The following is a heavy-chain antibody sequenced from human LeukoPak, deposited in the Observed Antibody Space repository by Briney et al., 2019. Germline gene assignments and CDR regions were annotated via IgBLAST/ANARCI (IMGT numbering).Heavy chain of an antibody. J-gene: IGHJ4*02. CDR3: ARGEGSSIDY. D-gene: IGHD6-13*01. Sequence: ASVNVSCKASGYTFTEYYMHWVRQAPGQGLEWMVWINSDSGGTNYAQKFQGRVTMTIDTSITTAYLDLTRLTSDDTAVYYCARGEGSSIDYWGQGTLVSVSS. CDR1: GYTFTEYY. CDR2: INSDSGGT. V-gene: IGHV1-2*02.